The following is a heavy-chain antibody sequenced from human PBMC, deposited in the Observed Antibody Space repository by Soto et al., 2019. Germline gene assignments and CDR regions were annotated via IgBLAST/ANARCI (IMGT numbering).Heavy chain of an antibody. D-gene: IGHD3-22*01. CDR2: IIPIFGTA. Sequence: SVKVSCKASGGTFSSYAISWVRQAPGQGLEWMGGIIPIFGTANYAQKFQGRVTITADESTSTAYMELSSLRSEDTAVYYCARCLSSGYYDSSGYYYGPFDYWGQGTLVTVSS. CDR1: GGTFSSYA. V-gene: IGHV1-69*13. CDR3: ARCLSSGYYDSSGYYYGPFDY. J-gene: IGHJ4*02.